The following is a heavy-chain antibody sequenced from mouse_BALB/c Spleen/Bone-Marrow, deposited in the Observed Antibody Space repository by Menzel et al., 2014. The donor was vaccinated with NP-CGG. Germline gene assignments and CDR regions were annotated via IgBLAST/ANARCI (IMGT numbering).Heavy chain of an antibody. CDR3: ARDTGTRAMDY. CDR2: SRNKANDYTT. V-gene: IGHV7-1*02. Sequence: EVKLVESGGGLVQPGGSLRLSCATSGFTFSDSYMEWVRQPPGKRLEWIAASRNKANDYTTEYSASLKGRFIVSRDTSQSILYLQMNALRAEDTAIYYCARDTGTRAMDYWGQGTSVTVSS. J-gene: IGHJ4*01. CDR1: GFTFSDSY. D-gene: IGHD4-1*01.